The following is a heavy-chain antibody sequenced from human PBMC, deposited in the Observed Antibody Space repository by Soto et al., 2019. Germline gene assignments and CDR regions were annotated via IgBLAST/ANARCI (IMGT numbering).Heavy chain of an antibody. V-gene: IGHV3-23*01. D-gene: IGHD6-6*01. CDR3: AKGSASGRPYYFDY. CDR2: ISGNGGST. J-gene: IGHJ4*02. Sequence: PGGSLRLSCAASGFTFGSYAMSWVRQAPGKGLEWVSSISGNGGSTYYADSVKGRFTFSRDNSKNTLYLQMNSLRADDSAVYYCAKGSASGRPYYFDYWGQGTLGTVSS. CDR1: GFTFGSYA.